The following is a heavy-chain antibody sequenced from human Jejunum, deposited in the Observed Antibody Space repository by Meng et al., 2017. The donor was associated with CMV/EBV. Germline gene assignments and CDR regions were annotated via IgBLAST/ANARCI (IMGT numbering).Heavy chain of an antibody. CDR3: AIDFWSGYYRYGMDG. J-gene: IGHJ6*02. Sequence: RLTLSTNYFTCVRRAPGKGLEWVSLIYSGSGIYYAASVKGRFTISRDISKNTVYLQMTSLRAEDTAVYYCAIDFWSGYYRYGMDGWGQGTTVTVSS. CDR2: IYSGSGI. V-gene: IGHV3-66*02. D-gene: IGHD3-3*01. CDR1: RLTLSTNY.